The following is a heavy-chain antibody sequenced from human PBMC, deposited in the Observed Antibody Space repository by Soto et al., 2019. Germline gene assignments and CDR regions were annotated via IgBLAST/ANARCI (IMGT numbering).Heavy chain of an antibody. V-gene: IGHV3-23*01. J-gene: IGHJ4*02. Sequence: PGGSLRLSCAASGFTFSSYAMSWVRQAPGKGLEWVSGISGSGGNTYYADSVKGRFTISRDNSKNTLYLQLNRLRAEDTAVYYCATRGPQYYFDYWGQGTLVTVS. CDR1: GFTFSSYA. CDR2: ISGSGGNT. CDR3: ATRGPQYYFDY. D-gene: IGHD3-16*01.